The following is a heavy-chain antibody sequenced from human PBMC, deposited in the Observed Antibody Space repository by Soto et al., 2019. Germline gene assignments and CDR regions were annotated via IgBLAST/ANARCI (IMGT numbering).Heavy chain of an antibody. CDR3: AIDYLVIPHRVIDY. J-gene: IGHJ4*02. CDR1: GFTFSSYG. V-gene: IGHV3-33*01. CDR2: IWYDGSNK. Sequence: QVPLVESGGGVVQPGRSLRLSCAASGFTFSSYGMHWVRQAPGKGLEWVAVIWYDGSNKYYADSVKGRFTISRDNSKNTLYLQMNSLRAEDTAVYYCAIDYLVIPHRVIDYWGQGTLVTVSS. D-gene: IGHD2-15*01.